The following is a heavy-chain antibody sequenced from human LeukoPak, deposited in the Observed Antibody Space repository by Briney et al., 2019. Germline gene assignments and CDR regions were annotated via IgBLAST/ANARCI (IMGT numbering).Heavy chain of an antibody. CDR3: ARCADGTSWFDP. D-gene: IGHD5-24*01. CDR1: GYTFTDLD. CDR2: IIPIFGTA. J-gene: IGHJ5*02. V-gene: IGHV1-69*05. Sequence: SVKVSCKASGYTFTDLDINWVRQAPGQGLEWMGGIIPIFGTANYAQKFQGRVTMTRDTSTSTVYMELSSLRSEDTAVYYCARCADGTSWFDPWGQGTLVTVSS.